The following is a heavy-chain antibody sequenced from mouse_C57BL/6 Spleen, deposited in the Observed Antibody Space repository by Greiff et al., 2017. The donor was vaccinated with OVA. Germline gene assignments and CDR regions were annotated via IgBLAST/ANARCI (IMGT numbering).Heavy chain of an antibody. CDR1: GYAFSSYW. CDR2: IYPGDGDT. D-gene: IGHD1-1*02. Sequence: QVQLQQSGAELVKPGASVKISCKASGYAFSSYWMNWVKQRPGKGLEWIGQIYPGDGDTNYNGKFKGKATLTAYKSSSTAYMQLSSLTSEDSAVYFCAREDYGPAWFAYWGQGTLVTVSA. CDR3: AREDYGPAWFAY. V-gene: IGHV1-80*01. J-gene: IGHJ3*01.